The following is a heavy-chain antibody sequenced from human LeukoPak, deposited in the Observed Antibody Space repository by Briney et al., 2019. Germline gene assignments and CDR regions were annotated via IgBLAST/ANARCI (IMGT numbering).Heavy chain of an antibody. D-gene: IGHD6-19*01. J-gene: IGHJ4*02. CDR3: AKHVRASVWFFDS. CDR1: GFTFSNYA. Sequence: PGGSLRLSCAASGFTFSNYALSWARQAPGRGLEWVSLISWSSLTTEYADSVKGRFPVSRDNSKNPLSLQMNSLNADDTAVYYCAKHVRASVWFFDSWGQGTLVTVSS. CDR2: ISWSSLTT. V-gene: IGHV3-23*01.